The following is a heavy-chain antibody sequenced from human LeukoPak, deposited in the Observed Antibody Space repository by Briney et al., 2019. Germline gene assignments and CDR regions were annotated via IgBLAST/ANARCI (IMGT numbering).Heavy chain of an antibody. CDR3: AHMAAAGSSTTFDY. CDR2: IRYDGSTK. CDR1: GLTFSSYG. J-gene: IGHJ4*02. Sequence: GGSLRLSCAASGLTFSSYGMHWVRQAPGKGLEWVAFIRYDGSTKYYADSVKGRFTISRDNYKNTLYLQMNSLRAEDTAVYYCAHMAAAGSSTTFDYWGQGTLVTVSS. D-gene: IGHD6-13*01. V-gene: IGHV3-30*02.